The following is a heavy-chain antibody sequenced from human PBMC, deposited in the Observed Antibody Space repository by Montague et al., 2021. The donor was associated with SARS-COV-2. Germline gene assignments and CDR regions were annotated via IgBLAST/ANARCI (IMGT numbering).Heavy chain of an antibody. J-gene: IGHJ6*03. CDR1: GFTFSSYS. CDR2: ISSSSSYI. D-gene: IGHD3-3*01. CDR3: ARDSGRYYDFWSGYYNSHYYYYMDV. Sequence: SLSLSLSASGFTFSSYSMNWVRQAPGKGLEWVSSISSSSSYIYYADSVKGRFTISRDNAKNSLYLQMNSLRAEDTAVYYCARDSGRYYDFWSGYYNSHYYYYMDVWGKGTTVTVSS. V-gene: IGHV3-21*01.